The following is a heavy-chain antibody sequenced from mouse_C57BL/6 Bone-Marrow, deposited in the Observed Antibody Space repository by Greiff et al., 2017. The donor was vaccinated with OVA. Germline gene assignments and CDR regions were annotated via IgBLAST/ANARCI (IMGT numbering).Heavy chain of an antibody. CDR1: GYAFSNYW. J-gene: IGHJ3*01. V-gene: IGHV1-80*01. CDR2: IYPGDGDT. Sequence: VQVVESGADLVKPAASVKISCKASGYAFSNYWMNWVKQRPGKGLEWIGQIYPGDGDTNYNGKFKGKATLTADKSSSTAYMHLSSLTSEDSAVYFCARGAYWGQGTLVTVSA. CDR3: ARGAY.